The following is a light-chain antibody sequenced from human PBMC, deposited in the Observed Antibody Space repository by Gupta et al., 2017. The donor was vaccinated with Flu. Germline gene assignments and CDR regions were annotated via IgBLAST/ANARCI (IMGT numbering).Light chain of an antibody. J-gene: IGKJ2*01. V-gene: IGKV3-20*01. CDR2: GAS. CDR3: QQYDSSVYT. CDR1: QSVNNNL. Sequence: GTLSLSPGERATLSCRASQSVNNNLVTWYQQKPGQAPRLLIYGASSRATGIPDRFSGSGSGTDFTLTISRLEPEDFAVYYCQQYDSSVYTFGQGTKLEIK.